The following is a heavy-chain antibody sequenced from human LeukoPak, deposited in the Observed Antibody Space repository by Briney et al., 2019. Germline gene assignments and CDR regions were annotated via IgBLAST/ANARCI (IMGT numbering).Heavy chain of an antibody. D-gene: IGHD3-16*01. J-gene: IGHJ4*02. CDR3: ASGYDYVWGSYYFDY. Sequence: SETLSLTCTVSGGSISSSSYYWGWIRQPPGKGLEWIGSIYYSGSTYYNPSLKSRVTISVDTSKNQFSLKLSSVTAADTAVYYYASGYDYVWGSYYFDYWGQGTLVTVSS. CDR2: IYYSGST. V-gene: IGHV4-39*01. CDR1: GGSISSSSYY.